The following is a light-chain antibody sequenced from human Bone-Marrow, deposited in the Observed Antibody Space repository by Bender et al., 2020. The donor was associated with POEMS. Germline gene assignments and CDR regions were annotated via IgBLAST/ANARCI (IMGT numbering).Light chain of an antibody. CDR2: NNS. J-gene: IGLJ3*02. Sequence: QSVLTQPPSASGTPGQRVTISCSGSSSKFGSYPVNWYQQLPGADPKLVIFNNSQRPSGVPDRFSGSNSGTSASLAISGLLSSDEADFYCATWDDSLNGWVFGGGTKLTVL. CDR3: ATWDDSLNGWV. CDR1: SSKFGSYP. V-gene: IGLV1-44*01.